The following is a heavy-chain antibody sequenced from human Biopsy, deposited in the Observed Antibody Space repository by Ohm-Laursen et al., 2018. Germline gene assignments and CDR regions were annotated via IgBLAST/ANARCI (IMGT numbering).Heavy chain of an antibody. CDR1: GGSIGGGEYY. Sequence: TLSLTCTVSGGSIGGGEYYWNWIRQHPGKGLEWIGLISYSGTTFYNPSLESLITISIDTSKNHFSLNLRSVTAADTAVYYCARGVPHYDGSGFPLAGYWYFYRWGRGTLVTVSS. J-gene: IGHJ2*01. V-gene: IGHV4-31*01. CDR2: ISYSGTT. D-gene: IGHD3-22*01. CDR3: ARGVPHYDGSGFPLAGYWYFYR.